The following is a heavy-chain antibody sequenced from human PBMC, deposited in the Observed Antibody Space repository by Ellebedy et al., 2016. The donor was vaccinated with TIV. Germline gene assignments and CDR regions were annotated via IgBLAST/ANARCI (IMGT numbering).Heavy chain of an antibody. CDR2: IYYSGST. CDR3: ARQGVEMATILAY. Sequence: SETLSLTCTVSGGSISSYYWSWIRQPPGKGLEWIGYIYYSGSTNYNPSLKSRVTISVDTSKNQFSLKLSSVTAADTAVYYCARQGVEMATILAYWGQGTLVTVSS. V-gene: IGHV4-59*08. D-gene: IGHD5-24*01. J-gene: IGHJ4*02. CDR1: GGSISSYY.